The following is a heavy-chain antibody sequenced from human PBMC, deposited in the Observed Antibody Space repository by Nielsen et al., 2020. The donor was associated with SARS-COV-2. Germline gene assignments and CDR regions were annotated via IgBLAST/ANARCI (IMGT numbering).Heavy chain of an antibody. Sequence: LRLSCAASGFAFSTYGMHWVRQAPGKGLEWLAVIWYDGSNKYYADSVKGRFTISRDNSKNTLFLQMNSLRAEDTALYYCARDKRPTIAVAGTLSAAGDFWGQGTLVTVSS. CDR3: ARDKRPTIAVAGTLSAAGDF. CDR1: GFAFSTYG. D-gene: IGHD6-19*01. J-gene: IGHJ4*02. V-gene: IGHV3-33*08. CDR2: IWYDGSNK.